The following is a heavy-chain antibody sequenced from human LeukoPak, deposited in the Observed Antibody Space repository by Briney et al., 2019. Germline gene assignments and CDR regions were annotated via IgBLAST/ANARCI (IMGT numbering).Heavy chain of an antibody. D-gene: IGHD6-13*01. Sequence: ASVKVSCKASGYTFTGYYMHWVRQAPGQGLEWMGIINPSGGSTSYAQKFQGRVTMTRDTSTSTVYMELSSLRSEDTAVYYCASSPVRQLTFDPWGQGTLVTVSS. CDR1: GYTFTGYY. CDR2: INPSGGST. V-gene: IGHV1-46*01. CDR3: ASSPVRQLTFDP. J-gene: IGHJ5*02.